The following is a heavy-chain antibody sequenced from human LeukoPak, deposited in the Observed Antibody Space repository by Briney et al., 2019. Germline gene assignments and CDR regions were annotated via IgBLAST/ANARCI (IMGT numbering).Heavy chain of an antibody. J-gene: IGHJ4*02. D-gene: IGHD4-23*01. Sequence: ASVKVSFKASGYTFTNYYMHWVRHAPGQGLEWMGIINPSGGSTSYAQKFQGRVTMTRDTSTSTVYMELSSLRSEDTAVYYCARGDGGNSGPRRAFDYWGQGTLVTVSS. CDR3: ARGDGGNSGPRRAFDY. V-gene: IGHV1-46*01. CDR1: GYTFTNYY. CDR2: INPSGGST.